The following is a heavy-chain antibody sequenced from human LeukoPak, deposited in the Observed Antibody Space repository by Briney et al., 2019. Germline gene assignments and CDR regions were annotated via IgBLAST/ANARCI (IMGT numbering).Heavy chain of an antibody. Sequence: PGGSLRLSCAASGFTFSSYGMHWVRQAPGKGLEWVAVISYDGSNKYYADSVKGRFTITRDNSKNTLYLQMNSPRAEDTAVYYCAKLLLRGAADAFDIWGQGTMVTVSS. D-gene: IGHD1-26*01. CDR2: ISYDGSNK. CDR1: GFTFSSYG. CDR3: AKLLLRGAADAFDI. J-gene: IGHJ3*02. V-gene: IGHV3-30*18.